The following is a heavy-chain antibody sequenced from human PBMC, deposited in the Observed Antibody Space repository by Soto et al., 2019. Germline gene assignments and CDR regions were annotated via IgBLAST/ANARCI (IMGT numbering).Heavy chain of an antibody. V-gene: IGHV1-8*02. CDR2: MNANSGNT. J-gene: IGHJ6*03. CDR1: GYTFTSYG. CDR3: ARGGGGHCSSTSCHYYYYYYMDV. D-gene: IGHD2-2*01. Sequence: ASVKVSCKASGYTFTSYGISWVRQAPGQGLEWMGWMNANSGNTGYAQKFQGRVTMTRNTSISTAYMELSSLRSEDTAVYYCARGGGGHCSSTSCHYYYYYYMDVWGKGTTVTVS.